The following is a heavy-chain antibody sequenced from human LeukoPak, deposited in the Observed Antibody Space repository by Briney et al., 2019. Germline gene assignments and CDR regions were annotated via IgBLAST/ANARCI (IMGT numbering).Heavy chain of an antibody. CDR1: GGSISSSSYY. CDR3: ARQIMVRGVIIHDY. D-gene: IGHD3-10*01. J-gene: IGHJ4*02. CDR2: IYYSGST. V-gene: IGHV4-39*01. Sequence: PSETLSLTCTVSGGSISSSSYYWGWIRQPPGKGLEWIGSIYYSGSTYYNPSLKSRVTISVDTSKNQFSLKLSSVTAADTAVYYCARQIMVRGVIIHDYWGQGTLVTVSS.